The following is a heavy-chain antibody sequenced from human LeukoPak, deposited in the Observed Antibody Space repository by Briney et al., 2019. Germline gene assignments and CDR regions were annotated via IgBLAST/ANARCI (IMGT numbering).Heavy chain of an antibody. CDR1: GDTFTSYG. D-gene: IGHD3-16*02. Sequence: ASVKVSCKASGDTFTSYGISWVRQAPGQGLEWMGWMSAYNGNTNYAQKLQGRVTMTTDTSTSTAYMELRSLRSDDTAVYYCARVGLDVWGSYRYTESYWGQGTLVTVSS. V-gene: IGHV1-18*01. J-gene: IGHJ4*02. CDR2: MSAYNGNT. CDR3: ARVGLDVWGSYRYTESY.